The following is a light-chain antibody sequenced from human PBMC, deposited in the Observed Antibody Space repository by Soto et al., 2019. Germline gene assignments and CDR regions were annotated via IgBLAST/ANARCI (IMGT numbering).Light chain of an antibody. CDR1: QSVSSSY. CDR3: QQLNSDRALT. V-gene: IGKV3D-7*01. CDR2: GAV. Sequence: EIVVTQSPCTLSVSPGERATLSCRASQSVSSSYLAWYQQKPGQAPRLLIYGAVTRATGIPARFSGSGSGTDFTLTISSLQPEDFATYYYQQLNSDRALTFGGGTKVDIK. J-gene: IGKJ4*01.